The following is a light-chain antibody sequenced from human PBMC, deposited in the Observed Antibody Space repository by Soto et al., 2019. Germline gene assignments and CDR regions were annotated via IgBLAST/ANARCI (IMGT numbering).Light chain of an antibody. Sequence: EIVLAQSPGTLSLSPGERATLSCRASQSVTSSSLAWYQQRPGQAPRLLIYGASSRATGVPDRFSGRGSGTDFTLIISRLEPEDFAVYYCQQYGTSPLTFGPGTRVDFK. CDR1: QSVTSSS. CDR3: QQYGTSPLT. V-gene: IGKV3-20*01. CDR2: GAS. J-gene: IGKJ3*01.